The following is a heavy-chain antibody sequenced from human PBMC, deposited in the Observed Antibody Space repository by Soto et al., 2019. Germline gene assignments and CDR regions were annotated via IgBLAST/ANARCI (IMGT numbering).Heavy chain of an antibody. D-gene: IGHD3-3*01. Sequence: GGSLRLSCAASGFTFSSSAMSWVRQAPGKGLQWVSVISGSGGSTYYADSVKGRFTNSRDNSKNTMYLQMDSLRAEDTAVYYCARGQYYDFWSAYDYWGQGALVTVSS. CDR2: ISGSGGST. CDR3: ARGQYYDFWSAYDY. J-gene: IGHJ4*02. V-gene: IGHV3-23*01. CDR1: GFTFSSSA.